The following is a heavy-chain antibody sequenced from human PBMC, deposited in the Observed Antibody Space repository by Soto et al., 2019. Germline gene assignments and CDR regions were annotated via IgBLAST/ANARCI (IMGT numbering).Heavy chain of an antibody. CDR2: ISAYNGNT. CDR1: XXXFTSYX. CDR3: ASGLVSAAGP. D-gene: IGHD6-13*01. J-gene: IGHJ5*02. V-gene: IGHV1-18*01. Sequence: GASXKVSCKASXXXFTSYXIXXXRQAPGQGLEWMGWISAYNGNTNYAQKLQGRVTMTTDTSTSTAYMELRSLRSDDTAVYYCASGLVSAAGPWGQGTLXXX.